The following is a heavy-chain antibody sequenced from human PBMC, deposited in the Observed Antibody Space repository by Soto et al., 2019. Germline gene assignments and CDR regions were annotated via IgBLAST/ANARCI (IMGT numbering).Heavy chain of an antibody. J-gene: IGHJ5*02. CDR3: AVYYYGSGNHWFDP. CDR1: GGTFSSYA. CDR2: IIPIFGTA. V-gene: IGHV1-69*12. D-gene: IGHD3-10*01. Sequence: QVQLVQSGAEVKKPGSSVKVSCKASGGTFSSYAISWVRQAPGQGLEWMGGIIPIFGTANYAQKFQGRVTITADASTSTADMGLSSLRSEDTAVYYCAVYYYGSGNHWFDPWGQGTLVTVSS.